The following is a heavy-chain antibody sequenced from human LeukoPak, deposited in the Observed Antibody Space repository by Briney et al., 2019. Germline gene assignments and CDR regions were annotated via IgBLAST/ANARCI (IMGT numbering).Heavy chain of an antibody. D-gene: IGHD3-22*01. CDR1: GGTFSSYA. CDR2: IIPIFGTA. CDR3: ARDTYYDSSGYYYHYY. Sequence: SVKVSCKASGGTFSSYAISWVRQAPGQGLEWMGGIIPIFGTANYAQKFQGRVTITADESTSTAYMELSSLRSEDTAVYYCARDTYYDSSGYYYHYYWGQGALVTVSS. V-gene: IGHV1-69*13. J-gene: IGHJ4*02.